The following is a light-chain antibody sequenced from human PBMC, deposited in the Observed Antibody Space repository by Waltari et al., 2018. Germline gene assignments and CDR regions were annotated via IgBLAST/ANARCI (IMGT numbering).Light chain of an antibody. Sequence: QSALTQPASVSGSPGQSITISCTGTSRDVGSYKYVSWYQQHPGKAPKLVIYDVRYRPSGVSNRFSGSKSGNTASLTISGLQAEDEADYYCSSYTNSGALLVFGGGTKVTVL. CDR3: SSYTNSGALLV. V-gene: IGLV2-14*03. J-gene: IGLJ2*01. CDR1: SRDVGSYKY. CDR2: DVR.